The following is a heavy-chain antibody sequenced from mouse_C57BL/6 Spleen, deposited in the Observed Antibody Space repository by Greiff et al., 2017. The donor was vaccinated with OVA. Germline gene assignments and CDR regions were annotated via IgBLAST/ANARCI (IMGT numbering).Heavy chain of an antibody. D-gene: IGHD1-2*01. CDR1: GYAFSSSW. CDR3: AREGITTAYFDY. V-gene: IGHV1-82*01. Sequence: QVQLQQSGPELVKPGASVKISCKASGYAFSSSWMNWVKQRPGKGLEWIGRIYPGDGDTNYNGKFKGKATLTADKSSSTAYMQLSSLTSEDSAVYFGAREGITTAYFDYWGQGTTLTVSS. CDR2: IYPGDGDT. J-gene: IGHJ2*01.